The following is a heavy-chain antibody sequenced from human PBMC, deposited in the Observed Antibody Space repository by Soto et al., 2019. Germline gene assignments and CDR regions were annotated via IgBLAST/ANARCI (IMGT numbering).Heavy chain of an antibody. CDR2: IIPIFGTA. D-gene: IGHD3-22*01. V-gene: IGHV1-69*13. CDR3: ARIHSYYDSSGYRAAFDI. Sequence: SVKVSCEASGGTFSSYAISWVRQAPGQGLEWMGGIIPIFGTANYSQKFQGRVTITADETTSTAYMELSSLRSEDTAVYYCARIHSYYDSSGYRAAFDIWGQGTMVTVSS. CDR1: GGTFSSYA. J-gene: IGHJ3*02.